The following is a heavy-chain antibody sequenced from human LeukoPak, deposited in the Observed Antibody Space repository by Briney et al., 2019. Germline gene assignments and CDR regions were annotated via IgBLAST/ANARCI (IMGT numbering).Heavy chain of an antibody. Sequence: GASVKVSCKASGYTFTSYDINWVRQATGQGLEWMGWMNPNSGNTGYAQKFQGRVTITRNTSISTAYMELSSLRSEDTAVYYCARGCRRSSDARWFDPWGQGTLVTVSS. D-gene: IGHD6-6*01. CDR1: GYTFTSYD. CDR2: MNPNSGNT. J-gene: IGHJ5*02. V-gene: IGHV1-8*03. CDR3: ARGCRRSSDARWFDP.